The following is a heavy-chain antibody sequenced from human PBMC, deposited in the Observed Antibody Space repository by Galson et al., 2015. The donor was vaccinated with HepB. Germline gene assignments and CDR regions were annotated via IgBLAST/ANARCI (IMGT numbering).Heavy chain of an antibody. Sequence: TLSLTCPVSGGSISSSSYYWGWIRQPPGKGLEWIGSIYYSGSTYYNPSLKSRVTISVDTSKNQFSLKLSSVTAADTAVYYCARQMTMVRGVIKSAFDIWGQGTMVTVSS. D-gene: IGHD3-10*01. V-gene: IGHV4-39*01. CDR3: ARQMTMVRGVIKSAFDI. J-gene: IGHJ3*02. CDR1: GGSISSSSYY. CDR2: IYYSGST.